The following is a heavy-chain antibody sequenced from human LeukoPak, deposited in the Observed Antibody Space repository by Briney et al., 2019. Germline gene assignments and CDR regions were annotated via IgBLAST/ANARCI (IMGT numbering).Heavy chain of an antibody. Sequence: PGGSLRLSCAASGFTFSSYAMSWVRQAPGKGLEWVSAISGSGGSTYYADSVKGRFTISRDNSKNTLCLQMNSLRAEDTAVYYCAKGYCSSTNCKESFFDYWGQGTLVTVSS. V-gene: IGHV3-23*01. D-gene: IGHD2-2*01. CDR1: GFTFSSYA. CDR2: ISGSGGST. J-gene: IGHJ4*02. CDR3: AKGYCSSTNCKESFFDY.